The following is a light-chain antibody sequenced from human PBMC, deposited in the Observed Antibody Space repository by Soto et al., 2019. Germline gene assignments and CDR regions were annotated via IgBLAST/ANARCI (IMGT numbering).Light chain of an antibody. Sequence: QSALTQPASVSGSPGQSITISCTGTSSNVGSYKLVSWYQQHPGKAPKLMIFEVNKRPSGVSNRFSGSKSGNTASLTISGLQAEDEADYYCSSYTSSSTYVFGTGTQLTVL. CDR2: EVN. CDR1: SSNVGSYKL. CDR3: SSYTSSSTYV. J-gene: IGLJ1*01. V-gene: IGLV2-14*02.